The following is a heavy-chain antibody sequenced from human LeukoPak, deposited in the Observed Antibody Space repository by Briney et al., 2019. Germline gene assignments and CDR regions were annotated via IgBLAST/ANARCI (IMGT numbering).Heavy chain of an antibody. Sequence: ASVKVSCKASGYTFTSHFMHWVRQAPGQGLEWMGIINPRGGSTSYTQKFQGRVAMTRDTSTSTVYMELSSLRSEDTAVYYCARVRGGSYYYYMDVWGKGTTVTISS. D-gene: IGHD3-10*01. CDR2: INPRGGST. CDR3: ARVRGGSYYYYMDV. CDR1: GYTFTSHF. V-gene: IGHV1-46*01. J-gene: IGHJ6*03.